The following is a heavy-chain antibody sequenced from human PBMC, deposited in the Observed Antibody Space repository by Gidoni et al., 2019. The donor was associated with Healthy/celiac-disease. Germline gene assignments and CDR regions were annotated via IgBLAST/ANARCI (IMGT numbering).Heavy chain of an antibody. Sequence: QVQLHHWGAGRLKPSETLSLTCAVYGGSFSGYYWSWIRQPPGKGLEWIGEINHSGRTNYNQSLKSRVTISVDTSKNQFSLKLSSVTAADTAVYYCARGGIAEAGLGVLDYWGQGTLVTVSS. CDR2: INHSGRT. CDR3: ARGGIAEAGLGVLDY. D-gene: IGHD6-13*01. J-gene: IGHJ4*02. V-gene: IGHV4-34*01. CDR1: GGSFSGYY.